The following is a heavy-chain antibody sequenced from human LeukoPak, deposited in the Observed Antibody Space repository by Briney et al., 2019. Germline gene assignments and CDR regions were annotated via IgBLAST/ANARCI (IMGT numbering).Heavy chain of an antibody. J-gene: IGHJ4*02. CDR2: ISSSGSTV. Sequence: GGSLRLSCAASGFTFSKYWMSWVRQAPGKGLEWVSYISSSGSTVHYADSVKGRFTISRDNAKNSLYLQMNSLRAEDTAVYYCARDQTPYSSTWEPDYWGQGTLVTVSS. D-gene: IGHD6-13*01. CDR3: ARDQTPYSSTWEPDY. V-gene: IGHV3-11*01. CDR1: GFTFSKYW.